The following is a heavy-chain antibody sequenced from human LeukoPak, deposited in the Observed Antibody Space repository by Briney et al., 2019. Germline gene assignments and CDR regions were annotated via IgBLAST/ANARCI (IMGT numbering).Heavy chain of an antibody. CDR3: ARVIAQQWLVPDYYYYYYMDV. CDR1: GGSISSYY. CDR2: IYYSGST. D-gene: IGHD6-19*01. J-gene: IGHJ6*03. Sequence: PSETLSLTCTVSGGSISSYYWSWIRQPPGKGLEWIGYIYYSGSTNYNPSLKSRVTISVDTSKNQFSLRLSSVTAADTAVYYCARVIAQQWLVPDYYYYYYMDVWGKGTTVTVSS. V-gene: IGHV4-59*01.